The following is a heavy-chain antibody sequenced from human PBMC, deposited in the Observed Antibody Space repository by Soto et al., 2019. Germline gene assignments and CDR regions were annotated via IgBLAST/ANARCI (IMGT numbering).Heavy chain of an antibody. CDR2: INPNSGGT. CDR3: ARDLPPEIAAAGSGWFDP. J-gene: IGHJ5*02. D-gene: IGHD6-13*01. Sequence: RASVKVSCKASGYTFTGYYMHWVRQAPGQGLEWMGWINPNSGGTNYAQKFQGRVTMTRDTSISTAYMELSRLRSDDTAVYYCARDLPPEIAAAGSGWFDPWGQGTLVTVSS. V-gene: IGHV1-2*02. CDR1: GYTFTGYY.